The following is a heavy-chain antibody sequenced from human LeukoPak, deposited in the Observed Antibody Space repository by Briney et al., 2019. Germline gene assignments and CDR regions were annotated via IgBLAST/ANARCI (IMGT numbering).Heavy chain of an antibody. J-gene: IGHJ4*02. V-gene: IGHV1-3*01. Sequence: ASVKVSCKASGYTFTSYAMHWVRQAPGQRLEWMGWINAGNGNTKYSQKFQGRVTITRVTSASTAYMELSSLRSEDTAVYYCARVSPTTNKLAYWGQGTLVTVSS. D-gene: IGHD5-12*01. CDR3: ARVSPTTNKLAY. CDR2: INAGNGNT. CDR1: GYTFTSYA.